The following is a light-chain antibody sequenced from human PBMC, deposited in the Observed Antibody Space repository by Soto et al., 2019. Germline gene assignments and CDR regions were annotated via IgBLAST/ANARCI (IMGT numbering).Light chain of an antibody. CDR3: QQYGNSPIT. J-gene: IGKJ5*01. CDR2: GTS. CDR1: ERIYSAY. Sequence: EVVLTQSPGTLSLSRGERATLSCRASERIYSAYLGWYQQKPGQAPMLLIYGTSSRATGIPDRFSGSGSGTDLTLTISRLEPEDCAVYYCQQYGNSPITFGQGTRLEIK. V-gene: IGKV3-20*01.